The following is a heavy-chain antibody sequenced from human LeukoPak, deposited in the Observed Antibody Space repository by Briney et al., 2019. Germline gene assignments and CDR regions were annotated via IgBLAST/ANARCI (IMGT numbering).Heavy chain of an antibody. CDR1: GFTFSSYA. V-gene: IGHV3-30-3*01. Sequence: GGSLRLSCAASGFTFSSYAMHWVRQAPGKGLEWVAVISYDGSNKYYADSVKGRFTISRDNSKNTLYLQMNSLRAEDTAVYYCARDRWKLLVDYWGQGTLVTVSS. D-gene: IGHD1-26*01. J-gene: IGHJ4*02. CDR3: ARDRWKLLVDY. CDR2: ISYDGSNK.